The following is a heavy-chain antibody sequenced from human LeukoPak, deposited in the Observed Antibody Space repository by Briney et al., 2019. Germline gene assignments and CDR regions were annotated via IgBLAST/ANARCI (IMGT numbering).Heavy chain of an antibody. CDR3: ARGPFWSGFEYFQH. V-gene: IGHV4-30-4*08. Sequence: PSETLSLTCTVSGGSISSGDYYWSWIRQPPGKGLEWIGYIYYSGSTYYNPSPKSRVTISVDTSKNQFSLKLSSVTAADTAVYYCARGPFWSGFEYFQHWGQGTLVTVSS. D-gene: IGHD3-3*01. CDR2: IYYSGST. CDR1: GGSISSGDYY. J-gene: IGHJ1*01.